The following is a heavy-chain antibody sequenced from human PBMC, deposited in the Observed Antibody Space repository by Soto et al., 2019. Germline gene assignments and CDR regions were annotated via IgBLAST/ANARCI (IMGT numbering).Heavy chain of an antibody. CDR1: GFTFSTYW. D-gene: IGHD2-15*01. Sequence: SGGGLVQPGGSLRLSCVVSGFTFSTYWMDWVRQAPGKGLEWVAKIKPDGSEKNYVDSVKGRFTISRDNAKSSLYLQMNSLRPEDTAVYYCARDWGYCSGATCYSVLDYWGQGTLVTVSS. CDR2: IKPDGSEK. J-gene: IGHJ4*02. V-gene: IGHV3-7*01. CDR3: ARDWGYCSGATCYSVLDY.